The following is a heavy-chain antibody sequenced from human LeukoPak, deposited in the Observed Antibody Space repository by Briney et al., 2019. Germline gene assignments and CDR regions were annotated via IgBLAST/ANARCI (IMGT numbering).Heavy chain of an antibody. V-gene: IGHV3-21*01. Sequence: GGSLRLSCAASGFTFSTYWVHWVRQAPGKGLEWVSCISSSRSYIYYADSVKGRFTISRDNAKNSLYLQMNSLRAEDTAVYYCTSRPYGFLGPFDYWGQGTLVTVSS. CDR1: GFTFSTYW. D-gene: IGHD3/OR15-3a*01. CDR2: ISSSRSYI. CDR3: TSRPYGFLGPFDY. J-gene: IGHJ4*02.